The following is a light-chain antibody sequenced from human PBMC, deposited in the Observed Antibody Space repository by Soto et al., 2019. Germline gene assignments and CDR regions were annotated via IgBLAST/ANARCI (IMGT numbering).Light chain of an antibody. CDR3: QQHSDYPLT. CDR2: KAS. V-gene: IGKV1-5*03. CDR1: HSIDDL. Sequence: DIQITESPSTLSASVGDRVTITCRASHSIDDLLAWFQQKPGKAPKLLIYKASTLEIGVPSRFSGSASGTEFTLTISSLHPDDFASYYCQQHSDYPLTFGGGTKVDI. J-gene: IGKJ4*01.